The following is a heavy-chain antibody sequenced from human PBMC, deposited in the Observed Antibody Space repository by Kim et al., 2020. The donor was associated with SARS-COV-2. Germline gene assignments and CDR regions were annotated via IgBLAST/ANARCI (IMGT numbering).Heavy chain of an antibody. J-gene: IGHJ6*02. Sequence: GGSLRLSCAASGFTFSSYSMNWVRQAPGKGLEWVSSISSSSSYIYYADSVKGRFTISRDNAKNSLYLQMNSLRAEDTAVYYCARDRCSSTSCSDYYYYYGMDVWGQGTTVTVSS. CDR3: ARDRCSSTSCSDYYYYYGMDV. V-gene: IGHV3-21*01. D-gene: IGHD2-2*01. CDR1: GFTFSSYS. CDR2: ISSSSSYI.